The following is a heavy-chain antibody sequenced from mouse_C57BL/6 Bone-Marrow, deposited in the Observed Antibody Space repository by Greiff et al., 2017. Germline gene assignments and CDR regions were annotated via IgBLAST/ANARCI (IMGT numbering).Heavy chain of an antibody. CDR2: IYPGSGST. J-gene: IGHJ4*01. D-gene: IGHD3-2*02. CDR1: GYTFTSYW. Sequence: QVQLQQPGAELVKPGASVKMSCKASGYTFTSYWITWVKQRPGQGLEWIGDIYPGSGSTNYNEKFKRKATLTVDPSSSTAYMQLSSLTSEDSAVYYCAREDSSGYLYYAMDYWGQGTSVTVSS. CDR3: AREDSSGYLYYAMDY. V-gene: IGHV1-55*01.